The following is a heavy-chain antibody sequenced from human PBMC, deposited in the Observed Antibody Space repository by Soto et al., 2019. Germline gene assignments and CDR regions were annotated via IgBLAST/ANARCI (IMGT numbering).Heavy chain of an antibody. V-gene: IGHV1-46*01. CDR2: INPSGGST. CDR3: AREGSGWSRGYYFDY. Sequence: ASVKVSCKASGYTFTSYYMHWVRQAPGQGLEWMGIINPSGGSTSYAQRFQGRVTMTRGTSTSTVYMELSSLRSEDTAVYYCAREGSGWSRGYYFDYWGQGTLVTVSS. CDR1: GYTFTSYY. J-gene: IGHJ4*02. D-gene: IGHD6-19*01.